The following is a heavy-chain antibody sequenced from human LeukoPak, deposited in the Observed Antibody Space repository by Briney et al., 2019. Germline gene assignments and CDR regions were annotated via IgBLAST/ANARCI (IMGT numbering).Heavy chain of an antibody. V-gene: IGHV4-34*01. CDR3: ARHIKGYSSSWYWFDP. Sequence: SETLSLTCAVYGGSFSGYYWSWLRQPPGKGLEWIGEINHSGSTNYNPSLKSRVTISVDTSKNQSSLKLSSVTAADTAVYYCARHIKGYSSSWYWFDPWGQGTLVTVSS. CDR2: INHSGST. CDR1: GGSFSGYY. J-gene: IGHJ5*02. D-gene: IGHD6-13*01.